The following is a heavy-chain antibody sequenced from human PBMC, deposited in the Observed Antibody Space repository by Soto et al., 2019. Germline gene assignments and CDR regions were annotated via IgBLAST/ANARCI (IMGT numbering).Heavy chain of an antibody. CDR3: AKDRGYDSSGYLDY. J-gene: IGHJ4*02. CDR1: GFTFSSYG. Sequence: QVQLVASGGGVVQPGRSLRLSCAASGFTFSSYGMHWVRQAPGKGLEWVAVISYDGSNKYYADSVKGRFTISRDNSKNTLYLQMNSLRAEDTAVYYCAKDRGYDSSGYLDYWGQGTLVTVSS. V-gene: IGHV3-30*18. CDR2: ISYDGSNK. D-gene: IGHD3-22*01.